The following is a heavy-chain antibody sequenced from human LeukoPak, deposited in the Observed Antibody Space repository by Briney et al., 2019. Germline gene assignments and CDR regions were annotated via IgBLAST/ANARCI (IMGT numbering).Heavy chain of an antibody. J-gene: IGHJ3*02. Sequence: SETLSLTCTVSGGSISSYYWSWIRQPPGKGLEWIGYIYYSGSTNYNPSLKSRVTISVDTPKNQFSLKLGPVTAADTAVYYCARQTMTTADAFDIWGQGTMVTVSS. D-gene: IGHD4-17*01. V-gene: IGHV4-59*08. CDR1: GGSISSYY. CDR2: IYYSGST. CDR3: ARQTMTTADAFDI.